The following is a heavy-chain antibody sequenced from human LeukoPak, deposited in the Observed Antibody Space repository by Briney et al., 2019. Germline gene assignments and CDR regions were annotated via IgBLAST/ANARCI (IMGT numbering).Heavy chain of an antibody. Sequence: SVKVSCKASGGTFSSYAISWVRQAPGQGLEWMGGIIPIFGTANYAQKFQGRVTITADESTSTAYMELSSLRSEDTAVYYCARARVVTAMPYYHGMDVWGQGTTVTVSS. V-gene: IGHV1-69*13. CDR2: IIPIFGTA. J-gene: IGHJ6*02. CDR1: GGTFSSYA. D-gene: IGHD2-21*02. CDR3: ARARVVTAMPYYHGMDV.